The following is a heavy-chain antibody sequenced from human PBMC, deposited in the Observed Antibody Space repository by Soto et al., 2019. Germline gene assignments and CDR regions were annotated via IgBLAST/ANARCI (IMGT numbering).Heavy chain of an antibody. V-gene: IGHV2-5*01. D-gene: IGHD3-10*02. CDR3: AHSDSPPFCSDS. CDR1: GFSLSTTSVA. J-gene: IGHJ4*02. CDR2: IYWNDSE. Sequence: QITLKESGPALLKPTQTLTLTCTFSGFSLSTTSVAVGWIRQPPGKALEWLALIYWNDSEAYNPSLRGRLSVSKDASKSQVVLTMTNMNPVDTGTYFGAHSDSPPFCSDSWGPGTLVTVSS.